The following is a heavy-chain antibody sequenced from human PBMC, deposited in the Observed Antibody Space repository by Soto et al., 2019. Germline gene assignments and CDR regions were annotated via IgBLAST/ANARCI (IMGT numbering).Heavy chain of an antibody. CDR2: FDPEDGET. V-gene: IGHV1-24*01. J-gene: IGHJ4*02. D-gene: IGHD4-4*01. CDR1: GYTLTELS. Sequence: ASVKISCKVSGYTLTELSMHWVRQAPGKGLEWMGGFDPEDGETIYAQKFQGRVTMTEDTSTDTAYMELSSLRSEDTAVYYCATVLHNDSSTYARFDYWGQGTLVTVSS. CDR3: ATVLHNDSSTYARFDY.